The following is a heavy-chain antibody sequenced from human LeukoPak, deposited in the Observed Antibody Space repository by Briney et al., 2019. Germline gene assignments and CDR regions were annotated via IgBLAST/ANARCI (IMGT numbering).Heavy chain of an antibody. CDR3: ARRMAAAGDTWFDY. J-gene: IGHJ5*01. Sequence: SETLSLICTVSGGSISTYSCTWIRQTPGKGLEWLGYIYSTGTTTYNPSLKSRVTLSIDTSKSHFSLNLSSVTTADSAVYFCARRMAAAGDTWFDYWGQGTLVTVSS. CDR1: GGSISTYS. V-gene: IGHV4-59*01. D-gene: IGHD6-25*01. CDR2: IYSTGTT.